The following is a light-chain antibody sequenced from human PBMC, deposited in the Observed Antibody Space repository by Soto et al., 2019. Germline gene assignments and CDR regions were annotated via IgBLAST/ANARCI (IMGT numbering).Light chain of an antibody. Sequence: QSVLTQPPSASGTPGQRVTISCSGSSSNIGSKPVNWYQQLPGAAPKLLIHNTNQRPSGVPDRFSGSKSGTSASLAISGLQSDDEGHYYCSAWDDGLNGLVFGGGTKLTVL. J-gene: IGLJ2*01. CDR2: NTN. CDR1: SSNIGSKP. CDR3: SAWDDGLNGLV. V-gene: IGLV1-44*01.